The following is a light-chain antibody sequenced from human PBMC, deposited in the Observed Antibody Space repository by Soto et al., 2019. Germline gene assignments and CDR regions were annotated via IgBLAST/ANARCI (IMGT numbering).Light chain of an antibody. J-gene: IGLJ1*01. CDR2: EVN. Sequence: CVLTQPASVSGSPGQSITISCTGTSSDIGAYDYVSWFQQHPGKAPKLMISEVNNRPSGVSNRFSGSKSGNTAYLTISGLQVEDEAEYFCLSFTTTSTPVFGTGTKVTVL. CDR1: SSDIGAYDY. CDR3: LSFTTTSTPV. V-gene: IGLV2-14*01.